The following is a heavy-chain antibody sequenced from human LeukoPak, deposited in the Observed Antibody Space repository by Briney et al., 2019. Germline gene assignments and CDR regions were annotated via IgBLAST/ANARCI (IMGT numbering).Heavy chain of an antibody. Sequence: PGGSLRLSCAASGFTFSSYEMDWVRQAPGKGLEWLSYISSSGSTIYYADSLKGRFTISRDNAKNSLYLQMNSLRAEDTAVYYCARDEPGIAVDVGVYWGQGTLVTVSS. CDR1: GFTFSSYE. J-gene: IGHJ4*02. CDR2: ISSSGSTI. D-gene: IGHD6-19*01. CDR3: ARDEPGIAVDVGVY. V-gene: IGHV3-48*03.